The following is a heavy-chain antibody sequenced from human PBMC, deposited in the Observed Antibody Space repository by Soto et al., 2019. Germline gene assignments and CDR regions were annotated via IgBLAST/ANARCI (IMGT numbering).Heavy chain of an antibody. D-gene: IGHD1-26*01. V-gene: IGHV1-69*06. J-gene: IGHJ4*02. Sequence: QVQLVQSGAEVKKPGSSVKVSCKTSGGTFSTYSIVWVQQAPGEGLEWMGGIIPIFGTANYAQKFQDRVTITADKSTNTAFMELGSLKSEDTAMYYCASSSGNNYGVGTNYYFDYWGQGTLVTVSS. CDR1: GGTFSTYS. CDR2: IIPIFGTA. CDR3: ASSSGNNYGVGTNYYFDY.